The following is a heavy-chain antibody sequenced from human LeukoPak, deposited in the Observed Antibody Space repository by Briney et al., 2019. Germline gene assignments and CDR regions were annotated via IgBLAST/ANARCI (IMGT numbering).Heavy chain of an antibody. CDR2: INSNGGGT. J-gene: IGHJ4*02. V-gene: IGHV3-64D*06. Sequence: GGSLRLSCSASGFTFSSYAMHWVRQAPGKGLEYVSGINSNGGGTYYADSVKGRFIISRDNSKKTLYLQMSSLRVEDTAVYYCAKESRQQWLVPPRFDYWGQGTLVTVSS. CDR3: AKESRQQWLVPPRFDY. CDR1: GFTFSSYA. D-gene: IGHD6-19*01.